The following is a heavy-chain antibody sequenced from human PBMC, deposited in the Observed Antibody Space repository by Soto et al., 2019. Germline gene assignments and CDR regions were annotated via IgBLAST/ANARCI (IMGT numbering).Heavy chain of an antibody. J-gene: IGHJ4*02. D-gene: IGHD3-22*01. CDR1: GFSFSGYA. CDR2: VSGSGRHT. Sequence: GGSLRLSCAASGFSFSGYAMSWVRQAPGKGLEWVSAVSGSGRHTYYADSVKGRFTISRDNSKNTLYLQMNSLRAEDTALYYCARERTSSGYFDYWGQGTLVTVSS. CDR3: ARERTSSGYFDY. V-gene: IGHV3-23*01.